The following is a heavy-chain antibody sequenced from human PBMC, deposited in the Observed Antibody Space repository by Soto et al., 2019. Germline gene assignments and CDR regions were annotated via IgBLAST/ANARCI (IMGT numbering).Heavy chain of an antibody. D-gene: IGHD3-3*01. V-gene: IGHV3-23*01. CDR1: GFTFSTYA. Sequence: GSLRLSCAASGFTFSTYAMTWVRQAPGKGLEWVSIISSSGDVTYYVDSVKGRFTISRDNSRNTLNLQMNSLRAEDTAVYYCAKNGDFWSWGMDVWGQGTTVTVSS. CDR3: AKNGDFWSWGMDV. CDR2: ISSSGDVT. J-gene: IGHJ6*02.